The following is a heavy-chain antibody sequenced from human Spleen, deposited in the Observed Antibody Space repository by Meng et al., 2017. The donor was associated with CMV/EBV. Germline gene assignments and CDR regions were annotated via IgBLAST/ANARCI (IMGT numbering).Heavy chain of an antibody. V-gene: IGHV4-38-2*02. J-gene: IGHJ3*02. CDR1: NYSISSGYY. D-gene: IGHD6-6*01. Sequence: SETLSLTCTVSNYSISSGYYWGWIRQPPGKGLEWIGNIYHSGSTYYSPSLKSRVTISVDTSKNQFSLKLSSVTAADTAVYYCAKGDGYSSSSGAFDIWGQGTMVTVSS. CDR3: AKGDGYSSSSGAFDI. CDR2: IYHSGST.